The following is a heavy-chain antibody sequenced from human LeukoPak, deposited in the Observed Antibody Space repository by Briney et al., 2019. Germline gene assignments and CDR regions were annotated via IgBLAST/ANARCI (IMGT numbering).Heavy chain of an antibody. Sequence: SETLSLTCAVYGGSFSDYFWSWIRQPPGKGLEWIGEISHSGSTTYNPSLKSRVTISVDTSKNQFSLKLSSVTAADTAVYYCSRSSSFDYWGQGTLVTVSS. CDR1: GGSFSDYF. V-gene: IGHV4-34*01. CDR3: SRSSSFDY. J-gene: IGHJ4*02. CDR2: ISHSGST.